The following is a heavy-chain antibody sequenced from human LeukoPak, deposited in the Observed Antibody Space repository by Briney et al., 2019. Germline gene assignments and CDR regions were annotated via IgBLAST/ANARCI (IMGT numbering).Heavy chain of an antibody. CDR2: IKQDGSEK. CDR1: GFTVSGNY. D-gene: IGHD3-16*01. Sequence: GGSLRLSCAVSGFTVSGNYMSWVRQAPGKGLEWVANIKQDGSEKYYVDSVKGRFTISRDNAKNSLYLQMNSLRAEDTAVYYCARRGDSWGQGALVGVSS. CDR3: ARRGDS. V-gene: IGHV3-7*01. J-gene: IGHJ4*02.